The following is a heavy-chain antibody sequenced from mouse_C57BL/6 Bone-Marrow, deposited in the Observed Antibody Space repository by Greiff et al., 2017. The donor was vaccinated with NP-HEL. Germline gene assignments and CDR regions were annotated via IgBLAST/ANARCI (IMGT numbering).Heavy chain of an antibody. CDR3: ALGYGYDYFDY. Sequence: EVQVVESGGGLVKPGGSLKLSCAASGFNFSGYAMSWVRQTPEKRLEWVASISDGGSYTYYPDNVQGRFTISRDNAKNNLYLQMSHLKSEDTAMYYCALGYGYDYFDYWGQGTTLSASS. D-gene: IGHD2-2*01. V-gene: IGHV5-4*01. J-gene: IGHJ2*01. CDR1: GFNFSGYA. CDR2: ISDGGSYT.